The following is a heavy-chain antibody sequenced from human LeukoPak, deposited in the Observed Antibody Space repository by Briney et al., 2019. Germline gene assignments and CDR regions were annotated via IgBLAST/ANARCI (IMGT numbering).Heavy chain of an antibody. Sequence: GGSLRLSCAASGFMFSSNWMSWVRLAPGKGLEWVANIKEDGTETYYVDSVKGRFTISGDNAKNSLYLQMNSLRVEDTAVYYCAKEGRSLQTYWGQGTLVTVAS. CDR2: IKEDGTET. D-gene: IGHD5-24*01. V-gene: IGHV3-7*03. CDR3: AKEGRSLQTY. J-gene: IGHJ4*02. CDR1: GFMFSSNW.